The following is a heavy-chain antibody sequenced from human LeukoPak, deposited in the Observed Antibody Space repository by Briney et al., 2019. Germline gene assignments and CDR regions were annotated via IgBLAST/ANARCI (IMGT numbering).Heavy chain of an antibody. CDR3: AKDFRSGYEPNPYYYYYMDV. CDR1: GFIFSNYW. J-gene: IGHJ6*03. Sequence: GGSLRLSCVASGFIFSNYWMSWVRQVPGKGLEWVANMKQDGREKYLVDSVKGRFTISRDNAKNSLYLQMNSLRAEDTAVYYCAKDFRSGYEPNPYYYYYMDVWGKGTTVTISS. CDR2: MKQDGREK. D-gene: IGHD5-12*01. V-gene: IGHV3-7*01.